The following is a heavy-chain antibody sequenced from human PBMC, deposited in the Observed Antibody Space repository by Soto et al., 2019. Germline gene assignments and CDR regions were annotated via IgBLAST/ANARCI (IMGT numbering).Heavy chain of an antibody. V-gene: IGHV5-51*01. Sequence: PGESLKISCKGSGYSFTSYWIGWVRQMPGKGLEWMGIIYPGDSDTRYSPSFQGQVTNSADKSISTAYLQWSSLKASETAMYYYSRSNLPSYYYGSGSYQNWFDPWGQGTLVTVSS. CDR3: SRSNLPSYYYGSGSYQNWFDP. CDR2: IYPGDSDT. J-gene: IGHJ5*02. D-gene: IGHD3-10*01. CDR1: GYSFTSYW.